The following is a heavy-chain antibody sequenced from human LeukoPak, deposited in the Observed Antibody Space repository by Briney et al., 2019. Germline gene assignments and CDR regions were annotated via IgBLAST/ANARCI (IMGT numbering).Heavy chain of an antibody. CDR2: ISSSSGYI. V-gene: IGHV3-21*01. CDR1: GFTFGPYS. D-gene: IGHD3-22*01. CDR3: ARVLANYYDGSGPSLY. Sequence: GGSLRLSCAASGFTFGPYSMNWVRQAPGKGLEWVSSISSSSGYIYYADSVKGRFTISRDNAKNSLYLQMNSLRGEDTAVYYCARVLANYYDGSGPSLYWGQGTLVTVSS. J-gene: IGHJ4*02.